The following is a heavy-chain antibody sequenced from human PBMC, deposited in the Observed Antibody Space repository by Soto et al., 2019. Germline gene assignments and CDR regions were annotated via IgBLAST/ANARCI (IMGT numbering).Heavy chain of an antibody. CDR3: AKEASYLFVVVVAATEDDAFDI. CDR1: GFTVSSYG. J-gene: IGHJ3*02. Sequence: PGGSPRLSCAASGFTVSSYGVHWDRQDPDKGLEWVAVISYDVSNKYYADSVKGRFTISRDNSKNTLYLQMNSLRAEDTAVYYCAKEASYLFVVVVAATEDDAFDIWGQGTVVTVSS. D-gene: IGHD2-15*01. V-gene: IGHV3-30*18. CDR2: ISYDVSNK.